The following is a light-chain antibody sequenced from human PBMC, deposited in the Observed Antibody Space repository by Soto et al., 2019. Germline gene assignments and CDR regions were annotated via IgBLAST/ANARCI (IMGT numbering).Light chain of an antibody. J-gene: IGLJ2*01. V-gene: IGLV2-8*01. CDR3: SSYAGSNNLL. CDR2: EVI. Sequence: QSALTQPASVSGSPGQPITISCTGTSSDVGANNYVSWYQQHPGKAPKLMIYEVIKRPSGVPDRFSGSKSGNTASLTVSGLQVEDEADYYCSSYAGSNNLLFGGGTKLTVL. CDR1: SSDVGANNY.